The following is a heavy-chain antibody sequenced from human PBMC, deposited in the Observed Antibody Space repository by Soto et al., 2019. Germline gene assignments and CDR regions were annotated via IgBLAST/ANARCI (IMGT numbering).Heavy chain of an antibody. CDR2: ISGSSSYT. J-gene: IGHJ5*02. CDR3: AREENYYDSSKNWFDP. CDR1: GFTFSDYY. Sequence: LRLSCAASGFTFSDYYMSWIRQAPGKGLEWVSYISGSSSYTNYADSVKGRFTISRDNAKNSLYLQMNSLRAEDTAVYYCAREENYYDSSKNWFDPWGQGTLVTVSS. V-gene: IGHV3-11*06. D-gene: IGHD3-22*01.